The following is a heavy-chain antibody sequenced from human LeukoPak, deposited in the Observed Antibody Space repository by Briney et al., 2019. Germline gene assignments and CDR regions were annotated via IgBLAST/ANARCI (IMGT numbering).Heavy chain of an antibody. CDR3: ARGDSGSYIDY. J-gene: IGHJ4*02. CDR1: GFTFSNAW. D-gene: IGHD1-26*01. Sequence: GGSLRLPCAASGFTFSNAWMSWVRQAPGKGLEWVSYISSSGSTIYYADSVKGRFTISRDNAKNSLYLQMNSLRAEDTAVYYCARGDSGSYIDYWGQGTLVTVSS. V-gene: IGHV3-11*04. CDR2: ISSSGSTI.